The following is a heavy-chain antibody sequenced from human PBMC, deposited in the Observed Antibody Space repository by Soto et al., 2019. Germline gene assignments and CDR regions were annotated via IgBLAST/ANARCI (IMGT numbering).Heavy chain of an antibody. J-gene: IGHJ4*02. D-gene: IGHD3-3*01. CDR1: GYTFTGYY. Sequence: QVQLVQSGAEVKKSGASVKVSCKASGYTFTGYYIHWVRQAPGQGPEWMGEISPNSGGTKYAQKFQGRLTLTTNPSTRTAYMELRSLRSDDTAVYYCARGADDFSSGYYYEYWGQGTLVTVSS. CDR2: ISPNSGGT. V-gene: IGHV1-2*02. CDR3: ARGADDFSSGYYYEY.